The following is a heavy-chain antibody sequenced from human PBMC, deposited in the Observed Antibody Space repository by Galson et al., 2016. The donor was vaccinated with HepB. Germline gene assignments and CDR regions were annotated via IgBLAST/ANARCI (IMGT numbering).Heavy chain of an antibody. CDR3: ARDEASHPGIDF. Sequence: SETLSLTCSVSGDSISSPYWWTWVRQTPGKGLEWIGAIYHRGTTHYNPSLKSRVTISVDTSNNHFSLKLTSMTAADTAVYFCARDEASHPGIDFWGQGTLVTVSS. V-gene: IGHV4-4*02. D-gene: IGHD2-21*01. J-gene: IGHJ4*02. CDR1: GDSISSPYW. CDR2: IYHRGTT.